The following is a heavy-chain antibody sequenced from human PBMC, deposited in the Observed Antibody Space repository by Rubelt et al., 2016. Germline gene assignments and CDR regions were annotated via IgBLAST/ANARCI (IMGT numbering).Heavy chain of an antibody. CDR3: ARSPRYDFEDNWFDP. D-gene: IGHD3-3*01. J-gene: IGHJ5*02. V-gene: IGHV1-46*01. CDR2: INPSGGGT. Sequence: QVQLVQSGAEVKKPGASVKVSCKASGYTFTSYYMHWVRQAPGQGLEWMGIINPSGGGTSYAQKFQGRVTMTGDMSTSTVYMERSSLRSEDTAVYYCARSPRYDFEDNWFDPWGQGTLVTVSS. CDR1: GYTFTSYY.